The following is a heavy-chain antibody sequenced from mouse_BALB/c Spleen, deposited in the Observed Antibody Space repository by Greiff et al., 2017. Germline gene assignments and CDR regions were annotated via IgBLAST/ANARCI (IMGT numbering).Heavy chain of an antibody. CDR2: ISDGGSYT. CDR1: GFTFSDYY. V-gene: IGHV5-4*02. CDR3: ARGGGPGYMDY. J-gene: IGHJ4*01. Sequence: EVQGVESGGGLVKPGGSLKLSCAASGFTFSDYYMYWVRQTPEKRLEWVATISDGGSYTYYPDSVKGRFTISRDNAKNNLYLQMSSLKSEDTAMYYCARGGGPGYMDYWGQGTSVTVSS.